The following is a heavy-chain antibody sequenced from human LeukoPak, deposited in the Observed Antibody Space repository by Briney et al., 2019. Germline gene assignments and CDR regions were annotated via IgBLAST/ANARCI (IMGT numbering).Heavy chain of an antibody. D-gene: IGHD3-22*01. Sequence: GGSLRLSCAASGFSVSTNYMSWVRQAPGQGLEWVSLIYSDGSTYYADSVKGRFTISRDKSKNPLYLQMNSLRAEDTAVYFCARDSTAYYYFDCWGQGTLVTVSS. CDR1: GFSVSTNY. CDR2: IYSDGST. CDR3: ARDSTAYYYFDC. J-gene: IGHJ4*02. V-gene: IGHV3-53*01.